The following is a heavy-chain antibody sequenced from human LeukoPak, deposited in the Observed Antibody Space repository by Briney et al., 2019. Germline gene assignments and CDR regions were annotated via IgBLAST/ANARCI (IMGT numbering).Heavy chain of an antibody. D-gene: IGHD6-13*01. Sequence: ASVKVSCKASGYSFTGYYLDWVRQAPGQGLEWMGWISAYNGNTNYAQKLQGRVTMTTDTSTSTAYMELRSLRSDDTAVYYCARDTGIAAAGTPWFDPWGQGTLVTVSS. CDR2: ISAYNGNT. J-gene: IGHJ5*02. CDR1: GYSFTGYY. CDR3: ARDTGIAAAGTPWFDP. V-gene: IGHV1-18*04.